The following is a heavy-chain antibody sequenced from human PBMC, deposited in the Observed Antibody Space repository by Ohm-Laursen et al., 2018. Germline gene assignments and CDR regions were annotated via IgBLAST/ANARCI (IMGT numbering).Heavy chain of an antibody. CDR1: GFTFSSYA. CDR3: AKDGMRQSYYGMDV. V-gene: IGHV3-23*01. D-gene: IGHD2-8*01. Sequence: SLRLFCSASGFTFSSYAMSWVRQAPGKGLEWVSAISGSGGSTYYADSVKGRFTISRDNSKNTLYLQMNSLRAEDTAVYYCAKDGMRQSYYGMDVWGQGTTVTVSS. CDR2: ISGSGGST. J-gene: IGHJ6*02.